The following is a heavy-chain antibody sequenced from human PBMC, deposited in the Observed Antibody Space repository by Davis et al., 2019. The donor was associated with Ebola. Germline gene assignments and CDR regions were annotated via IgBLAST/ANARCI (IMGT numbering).Heavy chain of an antibody. D-gene: IGHD6-19*01. V-gene: IGHV1-45*02. CDR1: GYTFTYRY. CDR2: ITPFNGNT. CDR3: ASSIAVAGNYYYYGMDV. J-gene: IGHJ6*04. Sequence: AASVKSCKASGYTFTYRYLHWVRQAPGQALEWMGWITPFNGNTNYAQKFQDRVTITRDRSMSTAYMELSSLRSEDTAMYYCASSIAVAGNYYYYGMDVWGKGTTVTVSS.